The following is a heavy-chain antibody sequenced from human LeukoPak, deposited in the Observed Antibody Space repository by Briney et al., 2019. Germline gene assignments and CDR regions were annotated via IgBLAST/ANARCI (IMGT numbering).Heavy chain of an antibody. J-gene: IGHJ5*02. CDR3: ERRINTNYYYGSGSYGDWFDP. D-gene: IGHD3-10*01. CDR1: GGSISSYY. CDR2: IYYSGST. Sequence: SETLSLTCTVSGGSISSYYWSWIRQPPGKGLEWIGYIYYSGSTNYNPSLKSRVTISVDTSKNQFSLKLSSVTATDTAVYYCERRINTNYYYGSGSYGDWFDPWGQGTLVTVSS. V-gene: IGHV4-59*08.